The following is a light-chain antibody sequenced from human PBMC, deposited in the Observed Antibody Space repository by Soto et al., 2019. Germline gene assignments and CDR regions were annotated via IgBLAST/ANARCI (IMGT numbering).Light chain of an antibody. CDR3: SSYTSSNTRQIV. CDR1: SSDVGGYNS. CDR2: DVS. J-gene: IGLJ1*01. Sequence: QSALTQPASVSGSPGQSITISCTGTSSDVGGYNSVSWYQQHPGKAPKFMIYDVSNRPSGVSNRFSGSKSGNTASLTISGLQAEDEADYYCSSYTSSNTRQIVFGTGTKLTVL. V-gene: IGLV2-14*01.